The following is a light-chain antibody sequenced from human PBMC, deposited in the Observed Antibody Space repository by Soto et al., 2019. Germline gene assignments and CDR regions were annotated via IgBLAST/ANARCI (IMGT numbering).Light chain of an antibody. CDR1: QSVSSY. V-gene: IGKV3-11*01. CDR3: QQRSNWPT. Sequence: EIVLTQSPATLSLSPGERATLSCRASQSVSSYLAWYQQKPGQAPRLLIYDASNRATGIPARFSGSGSGKDFTLTISRLEPEDFAVYYCQQRSNWPTFGQGTKVEIK. J-gene: IGKJ1*01. CDR2: DAS.